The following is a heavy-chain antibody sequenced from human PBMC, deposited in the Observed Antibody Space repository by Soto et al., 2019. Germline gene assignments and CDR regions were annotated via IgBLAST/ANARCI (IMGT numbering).Heavy chain of an antibody. Sequence: PGESLKISCAASGFTFSSYGMHWVRQAPGKGLEWVAVISYDGSNKYYADSVKGRFTISRDNSKNTLYLQMNSLRAEDTAVYYCAKLANGLYGMDVWGQGTTVTVSS. CDR2: ISYDGSNK. J-gene: IGHJ6*02. V-gene: IGHV3-30*18. CDR1: GFTFSSYG. CDR3: AKLANGLYGMDV. D-gene: IGHD2-8*01.